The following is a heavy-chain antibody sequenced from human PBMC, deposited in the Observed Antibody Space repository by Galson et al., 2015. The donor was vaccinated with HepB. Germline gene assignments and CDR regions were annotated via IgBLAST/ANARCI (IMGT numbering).Heavy chain of an antibody. CDR3: AKILYSFYWDPFDY. CDR1: GFIFSSYA. CDR2: ISGSGGST. J-gene: IGHJ4*02. D-gene: IGHD2-15*01. Sequence: SLRLSCAASGFIFSSYAMTWVRQAPGKGLEWVSTISGSGGSTYYADSVKGRFTISRDNSKNTVYLQMNNLRAEDTAVYYCAKILYSFYWDPFDYWGQGTLVTVSS. V-gene: IGHV3-23*01.